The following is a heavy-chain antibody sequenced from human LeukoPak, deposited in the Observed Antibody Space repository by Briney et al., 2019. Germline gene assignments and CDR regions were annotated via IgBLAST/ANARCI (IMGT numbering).Heavy chain of an antibody. CDR2: IKGDGSER. CDR3: ARDLPWWDY. V-gene: IGHV3-7*01. J-gene: IGHJ4*02. Sequence: GGSLRLSCAASGFTFNNYYMSWVRQTPGKALEWVANIKGDGSERYYVDSVRGRFTISRDNTKNSLYLQMNSLRVEDTAVYYCARDLPWWDYWGQGTLVTVSS. CDR1: GFTFNNYY. D-gene: IGHD2-8*02.